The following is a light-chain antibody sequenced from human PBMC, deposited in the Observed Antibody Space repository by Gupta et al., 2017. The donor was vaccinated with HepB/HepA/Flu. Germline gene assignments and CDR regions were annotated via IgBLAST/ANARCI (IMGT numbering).Light chain of an antibody. J-gene: IGLJ3*02. CDR3: NSYTASSFLV. Sequence: QSALTPPASVSGSPGPSITISCTGTSSDVGGYKYVSWYQQHPGKAPELMIYDVSNRPSGVSNRFSGSKSGNTASLTISGLQAEDEADYYCNSYTASSFLVFGGGTKLTVL. V-gene: IGLV2-14*03. CDR1: SSDVGGYKY. CDR2: DVS.